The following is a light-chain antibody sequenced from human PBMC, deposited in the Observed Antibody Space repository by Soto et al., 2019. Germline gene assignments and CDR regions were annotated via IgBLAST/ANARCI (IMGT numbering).Light chain of an antibody. CDR3: QQYYSIPFT. J-gene: IGKJ4*01. Sequence: DIVVTQSPDSLAVSLGERATINCKTSQIVLYSSNNKNYLVWYQQKPRQPPKLLIYWPSTRVSGVPDRFSGSASRTDFTITISSLQAADVGIYYCQQYYSIPFTFGGGTTVEIK. CDR1: QIVLYSSNNKNY. CDR2: WPS. V-gene: IGKV4-1*01.